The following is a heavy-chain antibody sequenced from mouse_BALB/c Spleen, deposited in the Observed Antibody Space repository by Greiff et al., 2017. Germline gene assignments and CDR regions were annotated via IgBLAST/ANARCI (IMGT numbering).Heavy chain of an antibody. CDR1: GFAFSSYD. Sequence: EVQVVESGGGLVKPGGSLKLSCAASGFAFSSYDMSWVRQTPEKRLEWVAYISSGGGSTYYPDTVKGRFTISRDNAKNTLYLQMSSLKSEDTAMYYCARPGVYYAMDYWGQGTSVTVSS. CDR2: ISSGGGST. CDR3: ARPGVYYAMDY. J-gene: IGHJ4*01. V-gene: IGHV5-12-1*01.